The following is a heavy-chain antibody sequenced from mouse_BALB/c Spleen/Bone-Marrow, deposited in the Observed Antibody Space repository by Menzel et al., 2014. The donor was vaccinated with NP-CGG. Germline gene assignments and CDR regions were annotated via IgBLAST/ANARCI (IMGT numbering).Heavy chain of an antibody. J-gene: IGHJ1*01. Sequence: VQLEQSGADFVKPGASVKLSCTASGFNIKDTYMHWVNRTPEQGLEWIGRIDPANGNTKYDPTFQGKATITADTSHNTDYLQLNSLTSEDTAVYYCATMITDWYFDFWGAGTTVTVSS. CDR3: ATMITDWYFDF. CDR1: GFNIKDTY. CDR2: IDPANGNT. D-gene: IGHD2-4*01. V-gene: IGHV14-3*02.